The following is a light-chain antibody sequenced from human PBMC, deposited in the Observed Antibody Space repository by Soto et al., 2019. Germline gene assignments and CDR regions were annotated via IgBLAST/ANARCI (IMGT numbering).Light chain of an antibody. CDR3: QQCHRYLT. J-gene: IGKJ1*01. V-gene: IGKV1-39*01. Sequence: DIQMTQSPSSLSASVEDRVIITCRASQSISNHLNWYQQKPGKAPKLLIFAASSLQSGVPSRFSGSRSGPEFTLTISSLQPDDIATYYCQQCHRYLTFGQGTKVDSK. CDR1: QSISNH. CDR2: AAS.